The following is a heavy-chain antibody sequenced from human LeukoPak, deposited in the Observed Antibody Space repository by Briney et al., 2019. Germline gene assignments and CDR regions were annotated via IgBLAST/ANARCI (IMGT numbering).Heavy chain of an antibody. CDR2: IIPIFGTA. CDR3: AKGYYGSGTYGWFDP. D-gene: IGHD3-10*01. Sequence: GASVKVSCKASGGTFSSYAISWVRQAPGQGLEWMGGIIPIFGTANYAQKFQGRVTITADKSTSTAYMELSSLRSEDTAVYYCAKGYYGSGTYGWFDPWGQGTLVTVSS. CDR1: GGTFSSYA. V-gene: IGHV1-69*06. J-gene: IGHJ5*02.